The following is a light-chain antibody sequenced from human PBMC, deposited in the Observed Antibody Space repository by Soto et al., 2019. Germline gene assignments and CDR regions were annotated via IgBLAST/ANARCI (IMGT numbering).Light chain of an antibody. CDR3: HQYAGSPST. CDR1: NTVNRNY. V-gene: IGKV3-20*01. J-gene: IGKJ1*01. Sequence: EIVLTQSPGTLSLSPGEIATLSCRASNTVNRNYLAWYQRKPGQHPRLLIYGASSRATNIPGRFSGSGSGTDFTLTITRLEPEDCAVYICHQYAGSPSTFGQGTKVDIK. CDR2: GAS.